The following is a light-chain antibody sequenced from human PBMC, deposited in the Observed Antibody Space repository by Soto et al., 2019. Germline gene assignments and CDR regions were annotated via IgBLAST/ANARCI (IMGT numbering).Light chain of an antibody. V-gene: IGKV1-5*03. CDR1: QTISSW. Sequence: DIQMTQSPSTLSASVGDRVTITCRASQTISSWLAWYQQKPGKAPNVLIYKTSSLESGVPSRFSGSGSGTEFTLTISILQPDDFATYYCQQYHSFPFIFGPGTKVDIK. CDR2: KTS. J-gene: IGKJ3*01. CDR3: QQYHSFPFI.